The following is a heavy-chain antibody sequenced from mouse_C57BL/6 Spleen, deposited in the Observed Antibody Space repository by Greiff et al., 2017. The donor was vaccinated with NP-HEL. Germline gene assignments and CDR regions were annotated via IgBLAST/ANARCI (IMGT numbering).Heavy chain of an antibody. CDR2: IYPSDSET. CDR3: AREEGLDY. V-gene: IGHV1-61*01. Sequence: VQLQQSGAELVRPGSSVKLSCKASGYTFTSYWMDWVKQRPGQGLEWIGNIYPSDSETHYNQKFKDKATLTVDKSSSTAYMQLSSLTSEDSAVYYCAREEGLDYWGQGTTLTVSS. CDR1: GYTFTSYW. J-gene: IGHJ2*01.